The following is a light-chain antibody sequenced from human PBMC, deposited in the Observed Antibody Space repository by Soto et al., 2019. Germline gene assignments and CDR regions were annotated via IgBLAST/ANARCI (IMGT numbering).Light chain of an antibody. Sequence: QSALTQPASVSGSPGQSITISCTGTSSDVGGYKYVSWHQLHPGKAPKLIIYEVSNRPSGVSNRFSGSKSGNTASLTISGLQAEDEADYYCSSYSRSTAYVFGTGTKGTAL. J-gene: IGLJ1*01. V-gene: IGLV2-14*01. CDR3: SSYSRSTAYV. CDR1: SSDVGGYKY. CDR2: EVS.